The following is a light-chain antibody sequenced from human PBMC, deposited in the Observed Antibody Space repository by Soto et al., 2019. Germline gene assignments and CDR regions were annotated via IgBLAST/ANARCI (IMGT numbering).Light chain of an antibody. J-gene: IGKJ1*01. CDR1: QGISSW. CDR2: AAS. Sequence: DIQMTQSPSSVSASVGDRVTITCRASQGISSWLVWYQQKPGKAPKVLIYAASSLQSGVPSRFSGSGYGTDFTLTISSLQPEDFATYYCQQANSFPWTFGQGTKVEIK. CDR3: QQANSFPWT. V-gene: IGKV1-12*01.